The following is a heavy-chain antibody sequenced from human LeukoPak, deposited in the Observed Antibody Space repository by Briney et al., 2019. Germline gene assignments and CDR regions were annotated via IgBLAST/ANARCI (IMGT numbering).Heavy chain of an antibody. V-gene: IGHV3-66*01. J-gene: IGHJ4*02. CDR1: GFTFSSNY. CDR3: ARDRSSGWYYFDY. CDR2: IYSGGST. D-gene: IGHD6-19*01. Sequence: GESLEISCAASGFTFSSNYMSGVRQAPGKGLEWVSVIYSGGSTYYADSVKGRFTISRDNSKNTLYLQMNSLRAEDTAVYYCARDRSSGWYYFDYWGQGTLVTVSS.